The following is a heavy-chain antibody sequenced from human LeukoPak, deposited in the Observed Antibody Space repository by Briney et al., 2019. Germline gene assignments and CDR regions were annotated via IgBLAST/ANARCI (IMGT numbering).Heavy chain of an antibody. CDR3: ARVYQLGYYYYYMDV. Sequence: SETLSLTCTVSGGSISSSSYYWGWVRQPPGRGLEWIGSIYYSGSTYYNPSLKSRVTISVDTSKNQSSLKLSSVTAADTAVYYCARVYQLGYYYYYMDVWGKGTTVTVSS. CDR1: GGSISSSSYY. V-gene: IGHV4-39*07. D-gene: IGHD2-2*01. J-gene: IGHJ6*03. CDR2: IYYSGST.